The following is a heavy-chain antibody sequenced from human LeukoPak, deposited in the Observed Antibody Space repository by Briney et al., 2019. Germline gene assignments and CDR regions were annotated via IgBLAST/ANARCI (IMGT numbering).Heavy chain of an antibody. CDR3: ARERSPGSYYDAFDI. J-gene: IGHJ3*02. Sequence: SETLSLTCTVSGGSISYYYWSWIRQPPGKGLEWIGYIYYSGSTNYNPSLKSRVTISVDTSKNQFSLKLSSVTAADTAVYYCARERSPGSYYDAFDIWGQGTMVTVPS. CDR2: IYYSGST. V-gene: IGHV4-59*01. D-gene: IGHD1-26*01. CDR1: GGSISYYY.